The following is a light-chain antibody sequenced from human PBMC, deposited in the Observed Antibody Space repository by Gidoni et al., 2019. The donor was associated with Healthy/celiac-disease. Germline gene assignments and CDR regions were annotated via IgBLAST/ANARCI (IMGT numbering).Light chain of an antibody. V-gene: IGKV3-11*01. J-gene: IGKJ3*01. CDR3: RQRSNWLFT. Sequence: EIVLTQSPATLSLSPGERATLSCRASQSVSSYSAWYQQKPGQAPRILIYDASNRATGIPARFSGGGSGTDFTLTISSLEPEDFAVYYCRQRSNWLFTFGHXTKVDIK. CDR2: DAS. CDR1: QSVSSY.